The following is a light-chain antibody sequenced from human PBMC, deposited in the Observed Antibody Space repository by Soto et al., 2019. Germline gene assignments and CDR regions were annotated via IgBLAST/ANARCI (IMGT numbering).Light chain of an antibody. CDR1: QRISDT. Sequence: EIVMTQSPATLSVSPGGRATLSCRASQRISDTLAWYQQKPGQAPRLLIHAASTRAPSFPARFSGSGSGTDFTITISSLQYADVAVYYCQQYDNWPWTFGQGTKVEIQ. CDR3: QQYDNWPWT. V-gene: IGKV3-15*01. CDR2: AAS. J-gene: IGKJ1*01.